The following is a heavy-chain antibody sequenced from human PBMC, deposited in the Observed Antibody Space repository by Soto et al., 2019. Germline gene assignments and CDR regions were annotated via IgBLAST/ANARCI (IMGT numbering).Heavy chain of an antibody. CDR1: GGSLSNYG. D-gene: IGHD3-22*01. V-gene: IGHV1-69*12. CDR2: IIPVFGTP. J-gene: IGHJ6*02. Sequence: QVQLVQSGAEVKKPGSSVKVSCKASGGSLSNYGISWVRQAPGQGLEWMGAIIPVFGTPNYAQKFQDRDTITEDESTTTVYMEVRSLTSEDTAVYYCARGDATKIVVTTYYAMDVWGQGTTVTVSS. CDR3: ARGDATKIVVTTYYAMDV.